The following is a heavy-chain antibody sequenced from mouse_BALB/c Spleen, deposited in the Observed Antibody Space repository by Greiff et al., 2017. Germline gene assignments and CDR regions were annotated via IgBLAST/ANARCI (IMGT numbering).Heavy chain of an antibody. CDR2: ISDGGSYT. V-gene: IGHV5-4*02. J-gene: IGHJ2*01. Sequence: EVKLMESGGGLVKPGGSLKLSCAASGFTFSDYYMYWVRQTPEKRLEWVATISDGGSYTYYPDSVKGRFTISRDNAKNNLYLQMSSLKSEDTAMYYCASEAYYRYDGDYFDYWGQGTTLTVSS. CDR1: GFTFSDYY. D-gene: IGHD2-14*01. CDR3: ASEAYYRYDGDYFDY.